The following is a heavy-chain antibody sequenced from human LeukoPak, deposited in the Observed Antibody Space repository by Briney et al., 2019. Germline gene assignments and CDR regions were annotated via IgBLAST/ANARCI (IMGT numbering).Heavy chain of an antibody. V-gene: IGHV4-59*08. CDR1: FGSINSYY. J-gene: IGHJ4*02. CDR3: ARGTRINYFDY. D-gene: IGHD2/OR15-2a*01. CDR2: IYYSGST. Sequence: SETLSLTCTVSFGSINSYYWSWIRQPPGKGLEWIGYIYYSGSTNYNPSLKSRVTLSVDTSKNQFSLNLSSVTAADTAIYYCARGTRINYFDYWGQGALVTVSS.